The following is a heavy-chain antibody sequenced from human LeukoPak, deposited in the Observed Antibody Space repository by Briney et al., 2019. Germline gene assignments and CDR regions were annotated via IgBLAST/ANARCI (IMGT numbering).Heavy chain of an antibody. CDR3: ARADNRIVAVTADTFDY. J-gene: IGHJ4*02. V-gene: IGHV1-18*01. CDR1: GYIFTSYG. D-gene: IGHD2-21*02. CDR2: ISPYNGNT. Sequence: ASVKVSCRASGYIFTSYGFSWVRQAPGQGLEWVGWISPYNGNTNYAQKFQGRVTMTTDTSTSTAYLELRSLTSDDTAVYYCARADNRIVAVTADTFDYWGQGSLVTVSS.